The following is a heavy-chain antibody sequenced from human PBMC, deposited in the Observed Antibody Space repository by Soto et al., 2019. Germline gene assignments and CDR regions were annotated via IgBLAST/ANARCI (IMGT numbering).Heavy chain of an antibody. V-gene: IGHV3-23*01. D-gene: IGHD7-27*01. Sequence: EVQLLESGGGLVQPGESLRLSCAASGFTFSNYAMTWVRRAPGKGLEWVSVITASGDITYYPDSVKGRFTISRDNPKKMLALEPSRVSGEDTATYYCATAVNPVHDWGYFDFWGQGTLVTVSS. J-gene: IGHJ4*02. CDR1: GFTFSNYA. CDR3: ATAVNPVHDWGYFDF. CDR2: ITASGDIT.